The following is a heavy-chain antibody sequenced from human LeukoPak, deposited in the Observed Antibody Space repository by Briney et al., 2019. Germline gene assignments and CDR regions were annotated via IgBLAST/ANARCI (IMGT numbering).Heavy chain of an antibody. D-gene: IGHD5-12*01. CDR2: IKQDGSEK. V-gene: IGHV3-7*01. Sequence: GGSLRLSCAASGFTFSSYWMTWVRQAPGKGLEWVANIKQDGSEKYYVDSVKGRFTISRDNAKNSLYLQMNSLRAEDTAVYYCARYSGYDDEGEYFDYWGQGTLVTVSS. CDR1: GFTFSSYW. CDR3: ARYSGYDDEGEYFDY. J-gene: IGHJ4*02.